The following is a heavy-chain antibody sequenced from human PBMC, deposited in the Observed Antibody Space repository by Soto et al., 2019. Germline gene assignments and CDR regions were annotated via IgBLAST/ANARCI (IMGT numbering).Heavy chain of an antibody. CDR1: GFTFTKYS. CDR2: ISYSGETK. Sequence: GGSLRLSCVTSGFTFTKYSMNWVRQAPGKGLEWVSYISYSGETKYYADSLKGRYAISRDDAKNSVYLQMNSLRDEDTAFYYCVRGVVVVVGSTAENFDHWGQGNLVTVSS. D-gene: IGHD2-15*01. CDR3: VRGVVVVVGSTAENFDH. V-gene: IGHV3-48*02. J-gene: IGHJ4*02.